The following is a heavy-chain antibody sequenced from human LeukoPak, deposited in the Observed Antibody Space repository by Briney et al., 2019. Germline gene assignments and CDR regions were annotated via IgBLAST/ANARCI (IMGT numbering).Heavy chain of an antibody. CDR3: VRDGTPYQDRGVDY. J-gene: IGHJ4*02. D-gene: IGHD2-2*01. V-gene: IGHV4-4*07. CDR1: GGSISSYY. Sequence: PSETVSLTCTVSGGSISSYYWSWIRQPAGEGLEWIGRIYTSGSINYNPSLKSRVTISADKAKNQFSLKMSSVTAADTAVYYCVRDGTPYQDRGVDYWGQGTLVTVSS. CDR2: IYTSGSI.